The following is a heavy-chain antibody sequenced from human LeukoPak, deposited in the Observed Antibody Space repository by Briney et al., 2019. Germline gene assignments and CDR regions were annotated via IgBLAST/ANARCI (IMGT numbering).Heavy chain of an antibody. CDR3: ARDVIVGVVAANDI. V-gene: IGHV4-59*01. CDR1: GGSISGYY. CDR2: IYSSWST. J-gene: IGHJ3*02. D-gene: IGHD2-15*01. Sequence: SETLSLTCTVSGGSISGYYWSWIRQPPGKGLEWIGYIYSSWSTNYNPSLKSRVTISVDTSKNQFSLELCSVTAADTAVYYCARDVIVGVVAANDIWGQGTMVTVSS.